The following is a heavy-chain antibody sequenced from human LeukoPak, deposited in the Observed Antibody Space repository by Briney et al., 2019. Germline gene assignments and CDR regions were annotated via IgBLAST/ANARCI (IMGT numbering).Heavy chain of an antibody. D-gene: IGHD2-21*01. CDR3: VFDTFDI. Sequence: SETLSLTCTVSGGSMRRSNHHWGWLRQPPGKALEWIGSIYYIGSTYYNPSLKGRVTISVDTSKNQLSLELISVTAADTALYYCVFDTFDIWGQGTMVTVSS. CDR1: GGSMRRSNHH. CDR2: IYYIGST. J-gene: IGHJ3*02. V-gene: IGHV4-39*07.